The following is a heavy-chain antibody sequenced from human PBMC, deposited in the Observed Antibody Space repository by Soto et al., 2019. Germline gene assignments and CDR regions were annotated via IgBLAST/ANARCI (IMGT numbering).Heavy chain of an antibody. D-gene: IGHD5-18*01. CDR1: GYSFTSYW. CDR2: IYPGDSDT. Sequence: PGESLKISCKGSGYSFTSYWIGWVRQMPGKGLEWMGIIYPGDSDTRYSPSFQGQVTISAGKSISTAYLQWSSLKASDTAMYYCARHGLIDGYNSSAFDIWGQGNMVTISS. J-gene: IGHJ3*02. V-gene: IGHV5-51*01. CDR3: ARHGLIDGYNSSAFDI.